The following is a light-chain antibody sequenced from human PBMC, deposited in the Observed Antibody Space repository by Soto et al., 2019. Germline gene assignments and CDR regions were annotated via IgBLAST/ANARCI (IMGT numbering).Light chain of an antibody. Sequence: DIVMTQSPDSLAVSLGERATINCKSSQSVLYSSNNKNYLAWYQHKPGQPPKLLIYWASTRESGVPDRFSGSGSGTDFTLTISSLQAEDVAVYYCQKYYSPQYTFGQGTKLEIK. J-gene: IGKJ2*01. V-gene: IGKV4-1*01. CDR2: WAS. CDR1: QSVLYSSNNKNY. CDR3: QKYYSPQYT.